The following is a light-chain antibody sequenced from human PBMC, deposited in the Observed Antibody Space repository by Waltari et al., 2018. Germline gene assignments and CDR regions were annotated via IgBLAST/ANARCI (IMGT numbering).Light chain of an antibody. CDR3: QQSYTTPWT. CDR2: AAS. CDR1: QSISGY. V-gene: IGKV1-39*01. J-gene: IGKJ1*01. Sequence: DIQMTQSPSSLSASVGDRVTITCRASQSISGYLNWYHQKPGKAPNLLIYAASSLQSGVPSRFSGSGSGTDFTLTISSLQPEDFATYYCQQSYTTPWTFGQGTKVEIK.